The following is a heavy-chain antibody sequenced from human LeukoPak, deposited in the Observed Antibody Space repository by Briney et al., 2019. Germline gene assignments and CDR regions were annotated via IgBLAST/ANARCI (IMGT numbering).Heavy chain of an antibody. CDR3: ARGGGYYYDSSGYYGDY. J-gene: IGHJ4*02. D-gene: IGHD3-22*01. CDR2: ISAYNGNT. CDR1: GYTFTSYG. V-gene: IGHV1-18*01. Sequence: ASVKVSCKASGYTFTSYGITWVRQAPGHGLEWMGWISAYNGNTNYAQKLQGRVTMTTDTSTSTAYMELRSLRSEDTAVYYCARGGGYYYDSSGYYGDYWGQGTLVTVSS.